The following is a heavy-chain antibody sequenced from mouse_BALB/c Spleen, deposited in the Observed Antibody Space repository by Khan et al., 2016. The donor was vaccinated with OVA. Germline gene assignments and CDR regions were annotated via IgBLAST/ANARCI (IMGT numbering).Heavy chain of an antibody. J-gene: IGHJ2*01. CDR2: ISYSGNT. Sequence: VQLKESGPGLVKPSQSLSLTCTVTGYSITTDYAWNWIRQFPGKKLEWMGFISYSGNTKYNPSLKSRISITRDTSKNQFFLQLKSVTTEDTARDYCARVYGGDFDYWGQGTTLTVSS. D-gene: IGHD1-1*01. CDR3: ARVYGGDFDY. V-gene: IGHV3-2*02. CDR1: GYSITTDYA.